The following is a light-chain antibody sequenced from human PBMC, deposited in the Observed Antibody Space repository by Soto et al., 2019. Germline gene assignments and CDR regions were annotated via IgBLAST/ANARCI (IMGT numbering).Light chain of an antibody. Sequence: EIVLTPSAGTLSLSPGERATLSCRASQRVGRSFLAWYQQKPGQAPRVVIYGASTRATGIQDRFSGSGSGTDFSLTINRLEPEDFAVYYCQQYGSSPITFGQGTRLEIK. CDR3: QQYGSSPIT. CDR2: GAS. V-gene: IGKV3-20*01. J-gene: IGKJ5*01. CDR1: QRVGRSF.